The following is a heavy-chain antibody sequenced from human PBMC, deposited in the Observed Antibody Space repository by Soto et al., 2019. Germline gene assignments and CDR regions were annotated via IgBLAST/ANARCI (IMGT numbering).Heavy chain of an antibody. CDR2: ISYDGSNK. D-gene: IGHD5-12*01. V-gene: IGHV3-30-3*01. J-gene: IGHJ4*02. Sequence: GGSLRLSCGASGFTFSSYAMHWVRQAPGKGLEWVAVISYDGSNKYYADSVKGRFTISRDNSKNTLYLQMNSLRAEDTAVYYCAREYSGYPTLDYWGQGTMVTVSS. CDR1: GFTFSSYA. CDR3: AREYSGYPTLDY.